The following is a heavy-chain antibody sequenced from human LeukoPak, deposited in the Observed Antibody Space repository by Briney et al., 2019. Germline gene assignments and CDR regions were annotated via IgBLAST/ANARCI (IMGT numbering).Heavy chain of an antibody. Sequence: GASVKVSCKAAGYTFTSYGISWVRQAPGQGLEWMGWISVYNGNTNYAQKLQGRVTMTTDTSTSTAYMELRSLRSDDAAVYYCARILSFRYYMDVWGRGTTVTVSS. J-gene: IGHJ6*03. V-gene: IGHV1-18*01. CDR1: GYTFTSYG. CDR3: ARILSFRYYMDV. D-gene: IGHD2-15*01. CDR2: ISVYNGNT.